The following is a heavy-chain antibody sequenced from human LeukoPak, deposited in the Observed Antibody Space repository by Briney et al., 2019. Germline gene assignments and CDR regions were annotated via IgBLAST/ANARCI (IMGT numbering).Heavy chain of an antibody. CDR1: GFTFSAYA. CDR3: VEIASVTGGDC. CDR2: ISSNGGSS. Sequence: GGSLRLSCSASGFTFSAYAMYWVRQAPGKGLEYVSGISSNGGSSFYADSVKGRFTISRDNSKNTLYLQMSSLRAEDTAVYYGVEIASVTGGDCWGQGTRLTVSS. J-gene: IGHJ4*02. V-gene: IGHV3-64D*06. D-gene: IGHD1-1*01.